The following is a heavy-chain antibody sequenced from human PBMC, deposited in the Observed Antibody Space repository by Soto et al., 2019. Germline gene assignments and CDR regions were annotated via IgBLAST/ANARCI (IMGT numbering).Heavy chain of an antibody. CDR3: ARGSVVATIMEGNFFDY. CDR2: IYYSGST. J-gene: IGHJ4*02. Sequence: NPSETLSLTCTVSGGSISSSSYYWGWIRQPPGKGLEWIGSIYYSGSTYYNPSLKSRVTISVDTSKNQFSLKLSSVTAADKAVYYCARGSVVATIMEGNFFDYWGQGAMVT. CDR1: GGSISSSSYY. V-gene: IGHV4-39*01. D-gene: IGHD5-12*01.